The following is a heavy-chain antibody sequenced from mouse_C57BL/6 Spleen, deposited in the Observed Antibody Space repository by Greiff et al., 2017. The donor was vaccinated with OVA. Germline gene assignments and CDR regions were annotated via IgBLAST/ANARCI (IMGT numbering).Heavy chain of an antibody. CDR1: GFSLTSYG. V-gene: IGHV2-6-2*01. D-gene: IGHD2-3*01. CDR3: ARQDGSYWYFDV. CDR2: IWSDGST. J-gene: IGHJ1*03. Sequence: LVAPSQSLSITCTVSGFSLTSYGVHWVRQPPGKGLEWLVVIWSDGSTTYNSALKSRLSISKDNSKSQVFLKMNRLQTDDTAMYYCARQDGSYWYFDVWGTGTTVTVSS.